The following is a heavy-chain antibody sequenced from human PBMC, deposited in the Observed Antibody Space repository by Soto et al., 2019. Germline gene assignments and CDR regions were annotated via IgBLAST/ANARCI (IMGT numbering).Heavy chain of an antibody. CDR2: INAGNGNT. CDR1: GYTFTSYA. CDR3: ARVSGWYYFDY. V-gene: IGHV1-3*01. Sequence: QVQLVQSGAEVKKPGASVKVSCKASGYTFTSYAMHWVRQAPGQRLEWMGWINAGNGNTKYSQKFQGRVTITRDTSASTTYMELSSLRSEDTAVYYCARVSGWYYFDYWGQGTLVTVSS. J-gene: IGHJ4*02. D-gene: IGHD6-19*01.